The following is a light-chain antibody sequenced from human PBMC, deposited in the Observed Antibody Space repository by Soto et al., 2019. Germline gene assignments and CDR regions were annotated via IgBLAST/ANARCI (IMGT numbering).Light chain of an antibody. Sequence: QPVLTQQPSVSEAPGQRVTISCTGSSSNIGAGYEAHWYQQVPGTAPKLLIYENNNRPSGVPDRFSGSKSGTSASLAITGLQAEDEAEYYCQSYDSSLSGYVFGTGTKLTVL. CDR3: QSYDSSLSGYV. J-gene: IGLJ1*01. CDR1: SSNIGAGYE. V-gene: IGLV1-40*01. CDR2: ENN.